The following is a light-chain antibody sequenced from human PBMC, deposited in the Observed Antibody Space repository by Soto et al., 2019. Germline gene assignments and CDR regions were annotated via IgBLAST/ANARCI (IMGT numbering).Light chain of an antibody. Sequence: SYELTQPPSVSVAPGETATITCGGNNIGTKRVHWYQQKPGQAPVLVIYYDSDRASGIPERFSGSNSGNTATLTISRVDAGDEAAYYCQVWDSSSDHSGVFGGGTKLTVL. CDR3: QVWDSSSDHSGV. J-gene: IGLJ3*02. V-gene: IGLV3-21*04. CDR2: YDS. CDR1: NIGTKR.